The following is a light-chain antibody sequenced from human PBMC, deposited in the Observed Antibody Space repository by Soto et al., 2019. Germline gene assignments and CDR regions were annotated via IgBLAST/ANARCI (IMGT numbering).Light chain of an antibody. CDR2: AAS. CDR1: QNISSY. CDR3: KQSYSAPRT. J-gene: IGKJ1*01. Sequence: DIQMTQSPSSLSASLGDRVTITCRASQNISSYLNWYQQKPGKAPKLLIYAASRLQSGVPSRFSGSGSGTDFTLTISSLQPEDFATYYCKQSYSAPRTFGQGTKVEIK. V-gene: IGKV1-39*01.